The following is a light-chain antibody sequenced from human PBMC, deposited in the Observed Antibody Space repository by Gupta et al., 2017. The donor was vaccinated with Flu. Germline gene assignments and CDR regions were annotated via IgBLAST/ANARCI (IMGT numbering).Light chain of an antibody. V-gene: IGKV3-15*01. CDR1: QSVSSK. CDR2: GAS. CDR3: QQYNNWPLT. J-gene: IGKJ4*01. Sequence: IVMTQSPATLSVSPGERATLSCRASQSVSSKLAWYQQKPGQAPRLLIYGASTRATGTPARFSGSGSGTEFTLTISSLQSEDFAVYYCQQYNNWPLTFGGGTKVEI.